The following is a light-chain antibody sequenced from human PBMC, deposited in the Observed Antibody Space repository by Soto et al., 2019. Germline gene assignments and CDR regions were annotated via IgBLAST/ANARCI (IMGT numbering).Light chain of an antibody. CDR2: EVN. CDR3: SSYAGTPFV. V-gene: IGLV2-8*01. J-gene: IGLJ1*01. CDR1: SSDVGRYNY. Sequence: QSALTQPPSASGSPGQSVTISCTGTSSDVGRYNYVSWYQQHPGKAPKLIISEVNKRASGVPDRFSGSKSGNTASLTVSGLQAEDEANYYCSSYAGTPFVFGTGTKVTVL.